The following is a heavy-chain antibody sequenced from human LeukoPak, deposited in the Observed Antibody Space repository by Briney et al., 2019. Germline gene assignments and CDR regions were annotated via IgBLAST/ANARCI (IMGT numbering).Heavy chain of an antibody. J-gene: IGHJ4*02. D-gene: IGHD2-21*02. V-gene: IGHV3-66*01. CDR1: GFSVRSDY. CDR2: IYSGGST. CDR3: ATVTASHYFDY. Sequence: AGGSLRLSCAASGFSVRSDYMSWVRQAPGKGLEWVSVIYSGGSTYYADSVKGRFTISRDNSKNPVYLQMNSLRAEDTAVYYCATVTASHYFDYWGQGTLVTVSS.